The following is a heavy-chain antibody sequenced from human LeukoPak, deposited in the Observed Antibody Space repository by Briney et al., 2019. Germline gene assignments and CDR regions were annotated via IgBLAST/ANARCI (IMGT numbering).Heavy chain of an antibody. V-gene: IGHV4-59*08. CDR2: IFYSGTA. CDR3: ARLGSYFDY. CDR1: GGSVRSAC. Sequence: KPSQSLSLACRLAGGSVRSACCRCVRLPPGKGLEWIGYIFYSGTANYNPSLKSRVTISVDTPKNQFSLNLTSVTAADTAVYYCARLGSYFDYWGQGTLVTVSS. J-gene: IGHJ4*02.